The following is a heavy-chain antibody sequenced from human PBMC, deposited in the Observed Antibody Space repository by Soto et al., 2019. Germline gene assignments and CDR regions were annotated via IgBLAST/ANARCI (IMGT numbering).Heavy chain of an antibody. D-gene: IGHD5-12*01. CDR3: ARDRRDGYNSLVYYYYYGMDV. CDR2: ISSSSSYT. Sequence: GGSLRLSCAASGFTFSDYYMSWIRQAPGKGLEWVSYISSSSSYTNYADSVKGRFTISRDNAKNSLYLQMNSLRAEDTAVYYCARDRRDGYNSLVYYYYYGMDVWGQGTTVTVSS. J-gene: IGHJ6*02. CDR1: GFTFSDYY. V-gene: IGHV3-11*06.